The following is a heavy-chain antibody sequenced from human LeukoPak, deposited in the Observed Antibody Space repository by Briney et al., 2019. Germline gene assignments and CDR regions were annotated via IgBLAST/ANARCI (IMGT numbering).Heavy chain of an antibody. J-gene: IGHJ3*02. CDR2: INPSGGST. D-gene: IGHD1-26*01. CDR1: GYTFTSYY. CDR3: AREESGSYSGDAFDI. Sequence: ASVKVSCKASGYTFTSYYMHWVRQAPGQGLEWMGIINPSGGSTSYAQKFQGRVTMTRDMSTSTVYMELSSLRSEDTAVYYCAREESGSYSGDAFDIWGQGTMVTVSS. V-gene: IGHV1-46*01.